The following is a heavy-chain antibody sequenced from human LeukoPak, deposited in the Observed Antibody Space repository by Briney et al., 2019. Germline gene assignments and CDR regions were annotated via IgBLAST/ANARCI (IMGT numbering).Heavy chain of an antibody. V-gene: IGHV3-30*02. Sequence: GGSLRLSCAASGFTFSFCGMHWVRQAPGKGLEWVAFIRYYGGTKLYADSVKGRVTISRDNSQNTLYLQMSSLRADDTAVYYCAKEKHNVGSYFDHWGQGTLVTVAS. D-gene: IGHD1-14*01. CDR1: GFTFSFCG. CDR3: AKEKHNVGSYFDH. J-gene: IGHJ4*02. CDR2: IRYYGGTK.